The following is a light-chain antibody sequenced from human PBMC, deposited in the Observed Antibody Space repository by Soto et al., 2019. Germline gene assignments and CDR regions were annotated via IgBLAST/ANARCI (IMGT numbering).Light chain of an antibody. CDR2: GAS. CDR1: QSLGSN. Sequence: EIVMTQSPATLSVSPGERATLSCRASQSLGSNLAWYQHKPGQAPRLLIYGASTRATGIPARFSGSGSGTEFTLTISSLQSEDFAVYYCQQYNNWPPYTFGQGTKLEIK. V-gene: IGKV3-15*01. CDR3: QQYNNWPPYT. J-gene: IGKJ2*01.